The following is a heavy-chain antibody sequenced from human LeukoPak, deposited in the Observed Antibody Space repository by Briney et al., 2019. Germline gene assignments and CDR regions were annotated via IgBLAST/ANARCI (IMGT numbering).Heavy chain of an antibody. V-gene: IGHV3-23*01. CDR1: GFTFSNYA. J-gene: IGHJ4*02. Sequence: PGASLRLSCAASGFTFSNYAMSWVRQAPGKGLEWVSAISGTGGSIYYADSVKGRFTISRDNSKNTLYLQMSSLRAEDTAVYYCVDGENFDYWGQGTLVTVSS. CDR3: VDGENFDY. D-gene: IGHD4-17*01. CDR2: ISGTGGSI.